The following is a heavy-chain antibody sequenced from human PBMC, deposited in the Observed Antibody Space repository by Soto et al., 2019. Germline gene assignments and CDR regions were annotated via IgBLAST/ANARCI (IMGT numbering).Heavy chain of an antibody. CDR3: TKDRSTMRWFDP. D-gene: IGHD1-1*01. V-gene: IGHV4-4*07. J-gene: IGHJ5*02. Sequence: QVRLQESGPGLVKPSETLSLTCAVSGASVRSYHWSWIRQAAGKGLEWIGRVQMSGTTNYNPSLKTRVTMSLDTSKNEVSLRMTSVTAEDTAVYFCTKDRSTMRWFDPWGQGILVTVSS. CDR2: VQMSGTT. CDR1: GASVRSYH.